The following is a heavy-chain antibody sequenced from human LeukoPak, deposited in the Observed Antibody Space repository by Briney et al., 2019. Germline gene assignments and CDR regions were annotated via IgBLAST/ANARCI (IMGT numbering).Heavy chain of an antibody. J-gene: IGHJ4*02. D-gene: IGHD1-14*01. V-gene: IGHV3-7*03. CDR2: IKTDGSEK. CDR1: GFTFSNYW. CDR3: AIKTGGFDY. Sequence: GGSLRLSCEGSGFTFSNYWMGWVRQAPGKGLQWVANIKTDGSEKYYVDSVKGRFTISRDNAKNSLYLQMSSLRAEDTAVYYCAIKTGGFDYWGQGTLVTVSS.